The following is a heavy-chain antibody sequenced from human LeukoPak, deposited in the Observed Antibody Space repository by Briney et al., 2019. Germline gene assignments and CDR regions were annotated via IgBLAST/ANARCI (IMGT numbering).Heavy chain of an antibody. CDR3: ARHVWLQPFDY. CDR1: GGSMNSYY. V-gene: IGHV4-59*08. Sequence: PSETLSLTCSVSGGSMNSYYWSGIRQSPGKGLEWIGYIYYSGSTNYNPSLKSRVTISVDTFKNQFSLKLSSVTAADTAVYYCARHVWLQPFDYWGQGTLVTVSS. D-gene: IGHD3-9*01. CDR2: IYYSGST. J-gene: IGHJ4*02.